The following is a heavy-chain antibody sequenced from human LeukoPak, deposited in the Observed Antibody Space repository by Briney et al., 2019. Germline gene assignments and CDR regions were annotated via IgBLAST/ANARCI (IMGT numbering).Heavy chain of an antibody. Sequence: GGSLRLSCAASGFSFSSHAMHLVRQAPGKGLEWVAFISYDGSTKTYADSVKGRFTTSRDISLHLQINSLRAEDTAVYYCVRNNNNDYWGQGTLVTVSS. CDR2: ISYDGSTK. CDR1: GFSFSSHA. D-gene: IGHD2/OR15-2a*01. V-gene: IGHV3-30*02. J-gene: IGHJ4*02. CDR3: VRNNNNDY.